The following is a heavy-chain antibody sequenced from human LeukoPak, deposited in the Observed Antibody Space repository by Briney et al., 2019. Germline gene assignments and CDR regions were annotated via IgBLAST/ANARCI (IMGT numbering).Heavy chain of an antibody. Sequence: ASVKVSCKASGYTFTSYGISWVRQAPGQGLEWMGWISAYNGNTNYAQKLQGRVTMTTDTSTSIAYMELRSLRSDDTAVYYCARGRYDSSGYYVIDYWGQGTLVTVSS. CDR2: ISAYNGNT. J-gene: IGHJ4*02. D-gene: IGHD3-22*01. CDR3: ARGRYDSSGYYVIDY. V-gene: IGHV1-18*01. CDR1: GYTFTSYG.